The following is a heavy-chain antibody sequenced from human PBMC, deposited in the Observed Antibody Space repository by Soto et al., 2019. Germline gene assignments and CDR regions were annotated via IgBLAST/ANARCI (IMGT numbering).Heavy chain of an antibody. J-gene: IGHJ4*02. CDR3: ARAGAARYFDY. D-gene: IGHD6-6*01. Sequence: GGSLRLSCAASGFTFSDYGMHWVRQAPGKGLEWVAVIWFDGRNKYYAESVQGRFTISRDNSKNTLYLQMNSLRADDTAVYYCARAGAARYFDYWGQGTLVTVSS. CDR1: GFTFSDYG. CDR2: IWFDGRNK. V-gene: IGHV3-33*01.